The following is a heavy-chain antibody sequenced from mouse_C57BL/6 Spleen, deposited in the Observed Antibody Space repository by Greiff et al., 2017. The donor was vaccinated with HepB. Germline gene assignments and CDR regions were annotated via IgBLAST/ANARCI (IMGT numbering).Heavy chain of an antibody. V-gene: IGHV5-4*01. CDR2: ISDGGSYT. CDR1: GFTFSSYA. J-gene: IGHJ2*01. D-gene: IGHD2-5*01. CDR3: ARDGDSNPFDY. Sequence: EVQRVESGGGLVKPGGSLKLSCAASGFTFSSYAMSWVRQTPEKRLEWVATISDGGSYTYYPDNVKGRFTISRDNAKNNLYLQMSHLKSEDTAMYYCARDGDSNPFDYWGQGTTLTVSS.